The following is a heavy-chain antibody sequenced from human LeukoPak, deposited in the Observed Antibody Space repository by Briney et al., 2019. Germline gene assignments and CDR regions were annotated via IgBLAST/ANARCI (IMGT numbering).Heavy chain of an antibody. CDR2: INPNSGGT. J-gene: IGHJ4*02. V-gene: IGHV1-2*06. CDR1: GYTFTGYY. CDR3: ARDLGVAPTDY. Sequence: ASVKVSCKASGYTFTGYYMHWVRQAPGQGLEWMGRINPNSGGTNDAQKFQGRVTMTRDTSIGTAYMELGSLRSDDTAVYYCARDLGVAPTDYWGQGTLVTVSS. D-gene: IGHD1-26*01.